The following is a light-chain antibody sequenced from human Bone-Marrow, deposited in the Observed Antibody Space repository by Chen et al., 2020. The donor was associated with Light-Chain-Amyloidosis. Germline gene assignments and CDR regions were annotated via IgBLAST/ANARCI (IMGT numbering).Light chain of an antibody. J-gene: IGLJ2*01. V-gene: IGLV3-25*03. CDR1: DLPTKY. CDR2: RDT. Sequence: SYELTQPPSVSVSPGQTASITCSGDDLPTKYAYWYQQKPGQAPLLVIHRDTERTSGISERISGSSSGTTATLTISGVQAEDEDYYHCQSADSSGTYEVIFGGGTKLTVL. CDR3: QSADSSGTYEVI.